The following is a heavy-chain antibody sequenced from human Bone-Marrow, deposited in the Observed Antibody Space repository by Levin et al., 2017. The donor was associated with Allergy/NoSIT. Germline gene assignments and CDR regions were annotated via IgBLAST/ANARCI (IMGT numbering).Heavy chain of an antibody. CDR3: ARFTSTSCYFDQ. J-gene: IGHJ4*02. V-gene: IGHV4-38-2*02. CDR2: MYHDESP. D-gene: IGHD2-2*01. CDR1: GYSISSGYY. Sequence: SETLSLTCTVSGYSISSGYYWGWIRQSPGRDLEWIGNMYHDESPYYIPSPKGRVTISVDTSKNQLYLKLTSVTAADTAVYYCARFTSTSCYFDQWGQGTLVTVSS.